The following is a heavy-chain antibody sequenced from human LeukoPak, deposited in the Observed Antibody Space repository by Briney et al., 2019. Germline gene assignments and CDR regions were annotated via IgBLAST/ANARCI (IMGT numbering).Heavy chain of an antibody. Sequence: PGGSLRLSCAAASGFTLTDYISWIRQAPGKGLEWVSAISGSGGSTYYADSVKGRFTISRDNSKNTLYLQMNSLRAEDTAVYYCAKFQNYWGQGTLVTVSS. CDR3: AKFQNY. CDR1: GFTLTDY. CDR2: ISGSGGST. J-gene: IGHJ4*02. V-gene: IGHV3-23*01.